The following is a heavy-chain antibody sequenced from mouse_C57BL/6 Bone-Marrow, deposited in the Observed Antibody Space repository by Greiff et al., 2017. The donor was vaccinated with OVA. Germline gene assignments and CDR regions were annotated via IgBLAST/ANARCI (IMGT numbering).Heavy chain of an antibody. CDR3: ARVGVLRYCYAMDY. J-gene: IGHJ4*01. V-gene: IGHV1-54*01. Sequence: QVQLQQSGAELVRPGTSVKVSCKASGYAFTNYLIEWVKQRPGQGLEWIGVINPGSGGTNYNEKFKGKATLTADKSSSTAYMQLSSLTSEDSAVYFCARVGVLRYCYAMDYWGQGTSVTVSS. CDR2: INPGSGGT. D-gene: IGHD1-1*01. CDR1: GYAFTNYL.